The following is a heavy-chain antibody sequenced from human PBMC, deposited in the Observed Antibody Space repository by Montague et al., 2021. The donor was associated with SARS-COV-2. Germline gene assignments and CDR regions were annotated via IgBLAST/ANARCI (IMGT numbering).Heavy chain of an antibody. CDR1: GGSITVSRYD. V-gene: IGHV4-39*01. CDR2: VHYTGTN. J-gene: IGHJ3*02. Sequence: SETLSLTCTVSGGSITVSRYDWGWIRPPPGKGLEWIGSVHYTGTNSYNASLKSRLTISVDTSENQFSLKMTSVTASDTAVYYCARQRANAGSFDTWGQGTMVTVSS. D-gene: IGHD1-1*01. CDR3: ARQRANAGSFDT.